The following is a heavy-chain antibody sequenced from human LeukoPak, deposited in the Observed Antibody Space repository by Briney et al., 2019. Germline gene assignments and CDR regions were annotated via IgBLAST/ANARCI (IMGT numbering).Heavy chain of an antibody. CDR3: AKDRLYRPPTPTDRFDP. CDR1: GYTFSSYG. Sequence: GGSLRLSCAASGYTFSSYGMHWVRKAPGKGLEWVAFIRYDGSNKYYADSVKGRFTISRDNSKNTLYLQMNSLRAEDTAVYYCAKDRLYRPPTPTDRFDPWGQGTLVTVSS. J-gene: IGHJ5*02. V-gene: IGHV3-30*02. CDR2: IRYDGSNK. D-gene: IGHD2-2*02.